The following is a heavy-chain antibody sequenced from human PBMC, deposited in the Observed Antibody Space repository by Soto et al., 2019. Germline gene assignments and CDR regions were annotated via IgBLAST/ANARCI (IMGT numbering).Heavy chain of an antibody. V-gene: IGHV1-18*01. Sequence: QVHLVQSGAEVKKPGASVKVSCKGSGYTFTTYGITWVRQAPGQGLEWMGWISAHNGNTNYAQKLQGRVTVTRDTSTSTAYMELRSLRSDDSAVYYCARGRYGDYWGQGALVTVSS. CDR1: GYTFTTYG. D-gene: IGHD1-1*01. CDR3: ARGRYGDY. J-gene: IGHJ4*02. CDR2: ISAHNGNT.